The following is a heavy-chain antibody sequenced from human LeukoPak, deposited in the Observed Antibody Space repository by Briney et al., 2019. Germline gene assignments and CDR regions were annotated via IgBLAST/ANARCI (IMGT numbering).Heavy chain of an antibody. D-gene: IGHD5-12*01. CDR3: ARGHSGYDV. J-gene: IGHJ4*02. CDR1: GFTFSSYA. CDR2: ISYDGSNK. V-gene: IGHV3-30-3*01. Sequence: QPGRSLRLSCAASGFTFSSYAMHWVRQAPGKGLEWVAVISYDGSNKYYADSVKGRFTISRDNSKNTLYLQMNSLRAEDTAVYYCARGHSGYDVWGQGTLVTVSS.